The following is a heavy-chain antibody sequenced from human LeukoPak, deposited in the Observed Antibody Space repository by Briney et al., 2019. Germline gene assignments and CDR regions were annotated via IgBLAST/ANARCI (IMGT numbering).Heavy chain of an antibody. V-gene: IGHV4-59*01. CDR2: VYYTGST. J-gene: IGHJ4*02. CDR3: ASSSGWYLDYFDY. CDR1: GGSINNYC. D-gene: IGHD6-19*01. Sequence: SETLSLTCTVSGGSINNYCWSWIRQPPGKGLEWIGYVYYTGSTNYNPSLKSRVTISIDTSKNQFSLNLNSVTAADTAVYYCASSSGWYLDYFDYWGQGTLVTVSS.